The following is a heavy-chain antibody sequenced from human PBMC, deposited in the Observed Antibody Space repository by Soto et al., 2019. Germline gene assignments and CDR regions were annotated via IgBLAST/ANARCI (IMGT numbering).Heavy chain of an antibody. V-gene: IGHV1-18*01. CDR2: ISAYNGNT. CDR1: GYTFTSHD. Sequence: GASVKVSCKASGYTFTSHDISWVRQAPGQGLEWMGWISAYNGNTNYAQKLQGRVTMTTDTSTSTAYMELRSLRSDDAAVYYCARERPTDPTIIAAAGIEFDYWGQGTLVTVSS. CDR3: ARERPTDPTIIAAAGIEFDY. J-gene: IGHJ4*02. D-gene: IGHD6-13*01.